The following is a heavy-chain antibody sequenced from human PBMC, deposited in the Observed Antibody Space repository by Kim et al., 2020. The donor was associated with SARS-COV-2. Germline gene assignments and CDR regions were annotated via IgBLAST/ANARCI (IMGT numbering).Heavy chain of an antibody. CDR2: IYYSGST. D-gene: IGHD3-16*01. CDR3: ASVNLYYEYVWGSPPTGFDP. J-gene: IGHJ5*02. CDR1: GGSVSSGSYY. Sequence: SETLSLTCTVSGGSVSSGSYYWSWIRQPPGKGLEWIGYIYYSGSTNYNPSLKSRVTISVDTSKNQFSLKLSSVTAADTAVYYCASVNLYYEYVWGSPPTGFDPWGQGTLVTVSS. V-gene: IGHV4-61*01.